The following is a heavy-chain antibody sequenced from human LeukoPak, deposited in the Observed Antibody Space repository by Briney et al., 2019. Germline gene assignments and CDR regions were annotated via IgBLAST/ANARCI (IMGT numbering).Heavy chain of an antibody. Sequence: PGGSLRLSCAASRLIVSSNSMAWVRQAPGKGLEWVSVIYSGGKTYYADSVKGRFTISRDNSKNALYLQMNRLRAEDTAVYYCARDRGWFDPWGLGTLVTVSS. V-gene: IGHV3-66*01. J-gene: IGHJ5*02. CDR2: IYSGGKT. CDR3: ARDRGWFDP. CDR1: RLIVSSNS.